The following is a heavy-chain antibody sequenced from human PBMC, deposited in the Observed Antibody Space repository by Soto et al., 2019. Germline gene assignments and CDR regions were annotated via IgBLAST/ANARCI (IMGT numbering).Heavy chain of an antibody. CDR1: GVSFSNYY. V-gene: IGHV4-34*01. D-gene: IGHD6-6*01. Sequence: QVLLQQWGAGLLKPSETLSLTCAVYGVSFSNYYWSWIRQPPGKGLEWIGQINHSGSTNYNPSLKSRVTISVDTSMNQFSLNLSSVTAADTAVYYCARTSRFDYWGQGTLVTVSS. CDR2: INHSGST. CDR3: ARTSRFDY. J-gene: IGHJ4*02.